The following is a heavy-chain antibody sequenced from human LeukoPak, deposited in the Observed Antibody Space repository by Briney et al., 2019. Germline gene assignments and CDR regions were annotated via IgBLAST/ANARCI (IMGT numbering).Heavy chain of an antibody. V-gene: IGHV4-61*01. CDR3: ARDSVGGSYSY. CDR2: IYYSGST. D-gene: IGHD1-26*01. Sequence: SETLSLTCTVSGGSVSSGSYYWSWIRQPPGKGLEWTGYIYYSGSTNYNPSLKSRVTISVDTSKNQFSLKLSSVTAADTAVYYCARDSVGGSYSYWGQGTLVTVSS. CDR1: GGSVSSGSYY. J-gene: IGHJ4*02.